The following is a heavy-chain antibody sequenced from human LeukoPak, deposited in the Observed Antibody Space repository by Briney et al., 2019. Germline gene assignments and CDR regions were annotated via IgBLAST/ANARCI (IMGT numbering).Heavy chain of an antibody. CDR1: GYLFVRYW. CDR3: ARSPQFYGSGKGMDV. CDR2: IHPGDSDT. Sequence: GESLQISCQVSGYLFVRYWIGWVRQMPGKGLEWMGIIHPGDSDTKYSPSFHGQITISADKSINTAYLQWISLKASDTAIYYCARSPQFYGSGKGMDVWGQGTSVTVSS. J-gene: IGHJ6*02. D-gene: IGHD3-10*01. V-gene: IGHV5-51*01.